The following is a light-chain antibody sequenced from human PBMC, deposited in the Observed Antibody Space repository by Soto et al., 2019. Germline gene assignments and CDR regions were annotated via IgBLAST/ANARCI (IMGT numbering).Light chain of an antibody. CDR2: GAS. Sequence: EIVLTQSPGTLSFSPGERATLSCRASQSVSSSYLAWYQQKPGQAPRLLIYGASSRATGIPDGFSGSGSGKDFTLTISRLAPEDFAVYYCHQYDSSPLTFGGGTKVEIK. J-gene: IGKJ4*02. V-gene: IGKV3-20*01. CDR1: QSVSSSY. CDR3: HQYDSSPLT.